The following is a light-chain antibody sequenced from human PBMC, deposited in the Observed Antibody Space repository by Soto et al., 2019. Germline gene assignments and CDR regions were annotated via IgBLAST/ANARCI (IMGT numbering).Light chain of an antibody. CDR2: EVT. V-gene: IGLV2-14*01. J-gene: IGLJ1*01. CDR3: SSYTTSAPYV. CDR1: SSNIGKNY. Sequence: QSVLTQPPSVSAAPGQKVIISCSGNSSNIGKNYVFWYQQFPGTAPKLLIYEVTIRPSGVSNRFSGSKSGNTASLTISGLQAEDEAYYYCSSYTTSAPYVFGSGTKLTVL.